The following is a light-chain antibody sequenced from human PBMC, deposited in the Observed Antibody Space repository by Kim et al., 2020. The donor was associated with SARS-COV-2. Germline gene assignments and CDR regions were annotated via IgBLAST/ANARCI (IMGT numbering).Light chain of an antibody. CDR2: GAS. CDR1: QSVSNN. J-gene: IGKJ5*01. CDR3: QHYNNWPS. V-gene: IGKV3-15*01. Sequence: SVSPGERATLSCRARQSVSNNLAWYQQKPGQAPRLLIYGASTRATGIPARFSGSGSGTEFTLTISSLQSEDFAVYYCQHYNNWPSFGQGTRLEIK.